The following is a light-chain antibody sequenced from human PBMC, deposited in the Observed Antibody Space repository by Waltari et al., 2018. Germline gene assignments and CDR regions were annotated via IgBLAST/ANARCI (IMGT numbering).Light chain of an antibody. J-gene: IGKJ4*01. V-gene: IGKV1-5*03. CDR2: KAS. Sequence: DVQMTQSPSTLTASVGDRVTITGRASQSVSRRLAWYQQTPGKAPNLLIYKASTLGGGVPSRFSGSGSGTEFTLTISSLQPDDFVTYYCQQYSTYPLTFGGGTKVEI. CDR1: QSVSRR. CDR3: QQYSTYPLT.